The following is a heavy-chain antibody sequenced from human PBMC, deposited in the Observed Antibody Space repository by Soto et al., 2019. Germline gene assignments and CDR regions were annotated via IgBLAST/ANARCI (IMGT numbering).Heavy chain of an antibody. J-gene: IGHJ4*02. D-gene: IGHD6-13*01. CDR2: ISGSGGHS. Sequence: PGGSLRLSCAASGFTFNDYAMAWVRQAPGKGLEWVSSISGSGGHSSYADSVKGRFTISRDSVKNMLSLDMSDLRAEDTAVYYCAKDCRRLAVSGSAFDSWGQGAPVTVSS. CDR1: GFTFNDYA. V-gene: IGHV3-23*01. CDR3: AKDCRRLAVSGSAFDS.